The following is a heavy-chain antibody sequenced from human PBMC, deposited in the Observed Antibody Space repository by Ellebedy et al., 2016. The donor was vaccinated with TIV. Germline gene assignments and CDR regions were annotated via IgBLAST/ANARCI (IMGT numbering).Heavy chain of an antibody. CDR2: ISPYSGTR. CDR1: GYSFTTHD. V-gene: IGHV1-18*01. Sequence: AASVKVSCKASGYSFTTHDITWVRQAPGQGLEWMGWISPYSGTRKYAQKVQGRITVTADTATSTVYMELRSLRSDDTAVYYCARGKSAVASDYWGQGTLVTVSP. J-gene: IGHJ4*02. CDR3: ARGKSAVASDY. D-gene: IGHD6-19*01.